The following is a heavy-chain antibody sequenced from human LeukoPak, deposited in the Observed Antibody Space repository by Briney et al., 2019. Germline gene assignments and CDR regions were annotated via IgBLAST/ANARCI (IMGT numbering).Heavy chain of an antibody. CDR3: TRGWDL. J-gene: IGHJ5*02. CDR1: GYRFTSSD. V-gene: IGHV1-8*03. CDR2: INPDSGDT. Sequence: ASVKVSCKASGYRFTSSDINWVRQAPGQGLEWMGWINPDSGDTGYAEKFRDRLTIAGDTSITTAYMELTNLKSEDTAVYYCTRGWDLWGQGTLVTVSS.